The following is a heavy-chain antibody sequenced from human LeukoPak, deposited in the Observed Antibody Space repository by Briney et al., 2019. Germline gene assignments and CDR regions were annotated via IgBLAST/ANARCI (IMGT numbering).Heavy chain of an antibody. Sequence: GGSLRLSCAASGFTFSSYGMHWVRQAPGKGLEWVAVISYDGSNKYYADSVKGRFTISRDNSKNTLYLQMNSLRAEDTAVYYCAKVLSSGWSTNSFDYWGQGTLVTVSS. V-gene: IGHV3-30*18. D-gene: IGHD6-19*01. CDR2: ISYDGSNK. J-gene: IGHJ4*02. CDR1: GFTFSSYG. CDR3: AKVLSSGWSTNSFDY.